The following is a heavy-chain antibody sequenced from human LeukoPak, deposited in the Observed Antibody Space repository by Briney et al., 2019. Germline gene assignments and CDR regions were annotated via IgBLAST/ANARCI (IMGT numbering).Heavy chain of an antibody. CDR3: ASDICPEESRRFDP. CDR2: IIPILGIA. Sequence: ASVKVSCTASGVTSSSYAISWVRQAPGQGLEWMGRIIPILGIANYAQKFQGRVTITADKSTSTAYMELSSLRSEDTAVYYCASDICPEESRRFDPWGQGTLVTVSS. J-gene: IGHJ5*02. CDR1: GVTSSSYA. D-gene: IGHD2-2*01. V-gene: IGHV1-69*04.